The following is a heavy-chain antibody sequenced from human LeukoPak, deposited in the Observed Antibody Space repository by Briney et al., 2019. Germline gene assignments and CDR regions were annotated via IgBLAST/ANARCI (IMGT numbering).Heavy chain of an antibody. CDR2: IYHSGST. V-gene: IGHV4-4*02. J-gene: IGHJ5*02. CDR3: ASLKYSSSWTEYNWFDP. CDR1: GGSISSSNW. Sequence: PSGTLSLTCAVSGGSISSSNWWSWVRQPPGKGLEWIGEIYHSGSTNYNPSLKSRVTISVDKSKNQFSLKLSSVTAADTAVYYCASLKYSSSWTEYNWFDPWGQGTLVTVSS. D-gene: IGHD6-13*01.